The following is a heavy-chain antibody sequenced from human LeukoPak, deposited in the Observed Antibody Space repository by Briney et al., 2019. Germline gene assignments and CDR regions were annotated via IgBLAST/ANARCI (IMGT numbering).Heavy chain of an antibody. CDR2: IYTSGST. D-gene: IGHD1-26*01. CDR3: ARHGGGGESYPRVFDY. Sequence: PSETLSLTCTVSVGSISSYYWSWIRQPPGKGLEWIGYIYTSGSTNYNPSLKSRVTISVDTSKNQFSLKLSSVTAADTAVYYCARHGGGGESYPRVFDYWGRGNLVTVSS. V-gene: IGHV4-4*09. J-gene: IGHJ4*02. CDR1: VGSISSYY.